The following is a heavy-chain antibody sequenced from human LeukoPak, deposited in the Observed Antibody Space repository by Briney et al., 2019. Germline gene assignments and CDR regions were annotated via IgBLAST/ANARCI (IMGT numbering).Heavy chain of an antibody. CDR3: ASVDYYYMDV. CDR2: IYYSGST. Sequence: SETLSLTCTVSGYSISSGYYWGWIRQPPGKGLEWIGSIYYSGSTYYNPSLKSRVTISVDTSKNQFSLKLSSVTAADTAVYYCASVDYYYMDVWGKGTTVTVSS. V-gene: IGHV4-38-2*02. J-gene: IGHJ6*03. CDR1: GYSISSGYY.